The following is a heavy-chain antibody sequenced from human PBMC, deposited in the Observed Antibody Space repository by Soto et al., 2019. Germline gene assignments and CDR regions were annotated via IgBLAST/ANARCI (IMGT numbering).Heavy chain of an antibody. CDR3: ARHIRYCTNGVCPYYFDY. V-gene: IGHV5-51*01. CDR2: IYPGDSDT. Sequence: LGESLKISCKGSGYSFTSYWIGWVRQMPGKGLEWMGIIYPGDSDTRYSPSFQGQVTISADKSISTAYLQWSSLKASDTAMYYCARHIRYCTNGVCPYYFDYWGQGTLVTVSS. D-gene: IGHD2-8*01. J-gene: IGHJ4*02. CDR1: GYSFTSYW.